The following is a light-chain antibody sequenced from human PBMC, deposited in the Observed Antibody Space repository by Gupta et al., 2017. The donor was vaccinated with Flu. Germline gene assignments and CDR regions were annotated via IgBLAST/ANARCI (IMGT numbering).Light chain of an antibody. Sequence: SYELTQPPSVSVSPGQTARITCPGDALPKQYAYWYQQKPGQAHVLVIYKDSGRPAGIPGRFSGSSAGTTVTVTISGVQEEEEADYYCQSTDSSGSYVFGTGTKVTVL. V-gene: IGLV3-25*02. CDR3: QSTDSSGSYV. CDR1: ALPKQY. J-gene: IGLJ1*01. CDR2: KDS.